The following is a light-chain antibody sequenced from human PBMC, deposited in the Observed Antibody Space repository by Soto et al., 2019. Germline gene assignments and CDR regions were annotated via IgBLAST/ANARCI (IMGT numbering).Light chain of an antibody. J-gene: IGLJ1*01. Sequence: QSALTQPASVSGSPGQSITISCTGNSSDVGGYNYVSWYQHHPGKAPKLIIYEVSNRPSGVSNRFSGSKSGNTASLTISGLQAEDEADYYCNSYTSRSTGVFGTGTKVTVL. CDR1: SSDVGGYNY. CDR3: NSYTSRSTGV. CDR2: EVS. V-gene: IGLV2-14*01.